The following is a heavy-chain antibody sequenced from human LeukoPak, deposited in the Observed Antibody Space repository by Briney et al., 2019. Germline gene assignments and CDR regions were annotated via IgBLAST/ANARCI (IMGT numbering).Heavy chain of an antibody. Sequence: GESLKISCKGSGYSFTSYWNGWVRQMPGKGLEWMGIIYPGDSDTRYSPSFQGQVTISADKSISTAYLQWSSLKASDTAMYYCARLGSGLLWFGEPPTCFDYWGQGTLVTVSS. D-gene: IGHD3-10*01. J-gene: IGHJ4*02. CDR1: GYSFTSYW. CDR3: ARLGSGLLWFGEPPTCFDY. CDR2: IYPGDSDT. V-gene: IGHV5-51*01.